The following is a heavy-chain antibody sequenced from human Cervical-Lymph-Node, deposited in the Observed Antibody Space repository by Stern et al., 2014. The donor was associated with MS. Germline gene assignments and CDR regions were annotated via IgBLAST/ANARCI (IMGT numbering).Heavy chain of an antibody. V-gene: IGHV3-11*01. CDR2: LSSSGNIL. J-gene: IGHJ4*02. CDR1: GFTFSDYF. D-gene: IGHD5-24*01. Sequence: QVQLGQSGGGLVEPGGSLRLSCAASGFTFSDYFMIWVRQAPGKGLELLSYLSSSGNILYYADSVKGRFTISRDNAKDSLFLQMNGLRAEDTAVYYCARVSAHLQLRKGGLYFDFWGQGTLITVSS. CDR3: ARVSAHLQLRKGGLYFDF.